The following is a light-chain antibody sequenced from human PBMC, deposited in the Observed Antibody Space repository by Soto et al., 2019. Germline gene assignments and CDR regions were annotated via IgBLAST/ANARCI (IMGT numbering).Light chain of an antibody. V-gene: IGKV1-5*03. Sequence: DIQMTQSPSTLSASVGDRVTITCRASQSINSWLAWYQQKPGKAPKLLIYKASYLQSGVPSRFGGSGSGAEFTLTISSLQPDDFATYYCQQYNSYSGTFGQGTKVEIK. J-gene: IGKJ1*01. CDR1: QSINSW. CDR2: KAS. CDR3: QQYNSYSGT.